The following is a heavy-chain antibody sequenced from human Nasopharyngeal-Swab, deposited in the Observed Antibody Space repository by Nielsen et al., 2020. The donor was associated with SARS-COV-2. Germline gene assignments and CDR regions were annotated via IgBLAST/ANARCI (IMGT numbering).Heavy chain of an antibody. CDR2: FDPEDGET. CDR3: ATAGPAATDYYYMDV. J-gene: IGHJ6*03. D-gene: IGHD2-2*01. V-gene: IGHV1-24*01. Sequence: VRHAAGQGLEWMGGFDPEDGETIYAQKFQGRVTMTEDTSTDTAYMELSSLRSEDTAVYYCATAGPAATDYYYMDVWGKGTTVTVSS.